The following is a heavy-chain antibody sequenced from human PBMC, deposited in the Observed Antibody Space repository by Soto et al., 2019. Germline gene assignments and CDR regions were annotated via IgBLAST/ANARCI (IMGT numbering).Heavy chain of an antibody. CDR2: INPSGGST. CDR1: GYTFTSYY. D-gene: IGHD6-6*01. J-gene: IGHJ4*02. V-gene: IGHV1-46*01. CDR3: ARDFGIAARGVSFDY. Sequence: GSSVKVSCKASGYTFTSYYMHWVRQAPGQGLEWMGIINPSGGSTSYAQKFQGRVTMTRDTSTSTVYMELSSLRSEDTAVYYCARDFGIAARGVSFDYWGQGPLVTVSS.